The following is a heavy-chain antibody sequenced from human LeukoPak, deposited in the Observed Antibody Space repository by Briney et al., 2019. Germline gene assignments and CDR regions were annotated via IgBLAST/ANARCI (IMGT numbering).Heavy chain of an antibody. V-gene: IGHV1-58*02. Sequence: TSVKVSCKASGFTFTSSAMQRVRQARGQRLEWIGWIVVGSGNTNYAQKFQERVTITRDMSTSTAYMELSSLRSEDTAVHYCAAEPHRGVGQEYYFDYWGQGTLVTVSS. D-gene: IGHD3-10*01. J-gene: IGHJ4*02. CDR1: GFTFTSSA. CDR3: AAEPHRGVGQEYYFDY. CDR2: IVVGSGNT.